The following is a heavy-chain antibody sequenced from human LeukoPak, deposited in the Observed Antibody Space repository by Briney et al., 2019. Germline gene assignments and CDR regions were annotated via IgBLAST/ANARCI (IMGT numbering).Heavy chain of an antibody. CDR3: ARQYGPGNSSTWYFDY. Sequence: SETLSLTCTVSGGSITSSAYSWGWIRQPPGKGLDWSGNIYDSGNAYYNPSLKSRVTISVDTSKNQFSLKLNSVTAADTAVYYCARQYGPGNSSTWYFDYWGQGTLVTVSS. D-gene: IGHD3-10*01. J-gene: IGHJ4*02. V-gene: IGHV4-39*01. CDR2: IYDSGNA. CDR1: GGSITSSAYS.